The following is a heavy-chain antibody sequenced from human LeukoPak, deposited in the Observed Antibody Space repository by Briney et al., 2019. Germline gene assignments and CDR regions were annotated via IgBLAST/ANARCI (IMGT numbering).Heavy chain of an antibody. V-gene: IGHV1-18*01. CDR2: ISAYNGNT. J-gene: IGHJ4*02. Sequence: ASVTVSCKASGYTFTSYGISWVRQAPGQGLEWMGWISAYNGNTNYAQKLQGRVTMTTDTSTSTAYMELRSLRSDDTAVYYCARTYSSGYEFDYWGQGTLVTVSS. CDR3: ARTYSSGYEFDY. D-gene: IGHD3-22*01. CDR1: GYTFTSYG.